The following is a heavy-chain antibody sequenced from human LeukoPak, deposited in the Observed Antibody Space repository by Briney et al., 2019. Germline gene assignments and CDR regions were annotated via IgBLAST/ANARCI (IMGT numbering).Heavy chain of an antibody. Sequence: SETLSLTCTVSGGSISSYYWSWIRQPPGKGLEWIGDIYYSGSTNYNPSLKSRVTISVDTSKNQFSLKLSSVTAAATAVYYCARYYYGSGSYYGSLDGMDVWGQGTTVTVSS. V-gene: IGHV4-59*01. CDR2: IYYSGST. CDR3: ARYYYGSGSYYGSLDGMDV. J-gene: IGHJ6*02. CDR1: GGSISSYY. D-gene: IGHD3-10*01.